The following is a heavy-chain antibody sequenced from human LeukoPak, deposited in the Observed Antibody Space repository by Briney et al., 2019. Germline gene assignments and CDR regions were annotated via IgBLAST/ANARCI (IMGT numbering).Heavy chain of an antibody. CDR1: GGSISSCY. D-gene: IGHD3-9*01. CDR2: IYYSGST. CDR3: ARADILTGYSTHWYFDL. V-gene: IGHV4-59*01. Sequence: PSETLSLTCTVSGGSISSCYWSWIRQPPGKGLEWIGYIYYSGSTNYNPSLKCRVTISVDTSKNQFSLKLSSVTAADTAVYYCARADILTGYSTHWYFDLWGRGTLVTVSS. J-gene: IGHJ2*01.